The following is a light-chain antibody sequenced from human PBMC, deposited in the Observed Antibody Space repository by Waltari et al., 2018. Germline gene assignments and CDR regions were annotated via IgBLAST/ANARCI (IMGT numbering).Light chain of an antibody. CDR2: DVS. CDR3: GSYTGSDAWV. V-gene: IGLV2-14*03. CDR1: SHDIGGYDH. Sequence: QSALTQPASVSASPRQSIILSCTGTSHDIGGYDHVSWYQQHPGKAPKLIIYDVSPRPSGVSNRFSGSRSANTASLAISGLLAEDEADYYCGSYTGSDAWVFGGGTKVTVL. J-gene: IGLJ3*02.